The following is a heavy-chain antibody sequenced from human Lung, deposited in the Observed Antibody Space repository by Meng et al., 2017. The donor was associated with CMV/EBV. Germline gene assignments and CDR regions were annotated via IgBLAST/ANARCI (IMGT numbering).Heavy chain of an antibody. CDR1: GGSFSGYN. J-gene: IGHJ6*02. CDR3: ARDKSTIFGVVGYYYYGMDV. CDR2: INHSGST. V-gene: IGHV4-34*01. D-gene: IGHD3-3*01. Sequence: SETXSLXCDVYGGSFSGYNWTWIRQPPGKGLEWIGEINHSGSTNYNPSLKSRVTISVDTSKNQFSLKLSSVTAADTAVYYCARDKSTIFGVVGYYYYGMDVWXQGTTVTVSS.